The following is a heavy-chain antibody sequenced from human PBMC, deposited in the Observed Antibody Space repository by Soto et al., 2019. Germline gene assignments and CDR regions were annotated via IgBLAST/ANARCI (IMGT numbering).Heavy chain of an antibody. V-gene: IGHV1-46*01. CDR1: GYIFTRFY. CDR2: INPSGGRA. Sequence: QVLLVQSGAEVKKPGASVKVSCKASGYIFTRFYMHWVRQAPGQGLEWMGIINPSGGRASYTQKFQGSLNMTRDTSTRTVYMELSSLRSEDTAVYYCARDSDIVVSSVPMGAGYYYNALDMWGQGTTVTVSS. CDR3: ARDSDIVVSSVPMGAGYYYNALDM. D-gene: IGHD2-15*01. J-gene: IGHJ6*02.